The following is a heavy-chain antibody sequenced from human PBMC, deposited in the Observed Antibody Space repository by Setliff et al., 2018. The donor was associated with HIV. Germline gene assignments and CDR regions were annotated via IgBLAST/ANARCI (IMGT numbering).Heavy chain of an antibody. V-gene: IGHV4-31*03. J-gene: IGHJ4*02. Sequence: PSETLSLTCTVSGDSISGGGYFWSWIRQHPGKGLEWIGNIYYTGNTYYNPSLRSRVSLSTDTSKSQFSLKVTSVTAADTAVYYCARVPRPTSGRNYFDYWGQGTLVTVS. CDR1: GDSISGGGYF. CDR3: ARVPRPTSGRNYFDY. CDR2: IYYTGNT. D-gene: IGHD1-1*01.